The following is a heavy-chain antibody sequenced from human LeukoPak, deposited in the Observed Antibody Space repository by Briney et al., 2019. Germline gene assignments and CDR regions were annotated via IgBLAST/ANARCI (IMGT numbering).Heavy chain of an antibody. CDR2: IKKDGSEK. V-gene: IGHV3-7*01. CDR3: ARDLSGVKGYTYGRGIDY. Sequence: PGASLRLSCPASGFTLSSYWMSWVRPAPGKGREWVANIKKDGSEKYYVDSVKGRFTISRDNAKTSLSLQMNSLRAEDTAVYYCARDLSGVKGYTYGRGIDYWGQGTLVTVSS. J-gene: IGHJ4*02. D-gene: IGHD5-18*01. CDR1: GFTLSSYW.